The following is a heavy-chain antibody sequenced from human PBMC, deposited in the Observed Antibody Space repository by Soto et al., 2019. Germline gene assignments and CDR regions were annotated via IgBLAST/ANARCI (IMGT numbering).Heavy chain of an antibody. CDR1: GASISSSY. CDR3: ARGGNWYSNVASGVGGFDF. J-gene: IGHJ4*02. CDR2: VYHTGAT. V-gene: IGHV4-59*01. Sequence: PSETLSLTCTVSGASISSSYWSWIRQSPERGLEWIAYVYHTGATNYNPSLKSRVTISLDTSTGQFSLNLTSLTTADTAVYFCARGGNWYSNVASGVGGFDFWGQGSLVTVSS. D-gene: IGHD1-26*01.